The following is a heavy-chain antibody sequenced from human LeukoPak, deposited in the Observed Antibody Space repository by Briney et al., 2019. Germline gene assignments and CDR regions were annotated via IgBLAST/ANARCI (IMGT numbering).Heavy chain of an antibody. CDR1: GYTFAGYA. J-gene: IGHJ4*02. V-gene: IGHV1-3*01. D-gene: IGHD1-26*01. CDR3: ARDRGNYLLPY. CDR2: ISAGNGNT. Sequence: ASVKVSCKASGYTFAGYAIFWVRQAPGQRLEWMGWISAGNGNTRYSQKFHDRLTISRDAPASTVYMELSSLRSEDTAIYYCARDRGNYLLPYWGQGTLVTVSS.